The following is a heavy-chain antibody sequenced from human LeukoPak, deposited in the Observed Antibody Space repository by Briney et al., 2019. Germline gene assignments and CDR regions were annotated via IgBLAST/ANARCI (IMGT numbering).Heavy chain of an antibody. J-gene: IGHJ3*01. CDR3: AQPYSSGPL. V-gene: IGHV4-38-2*01. D-gene: IGHD6-19*01. CDR2: IYHSGST. Sequence: SETLSLTCAVSGYSISSGYYWGWIRQPPGKGLEWIGSIYHSGSTYYNPSLKSRVTISVDTSKNQFSLKLSSVTAADTAVYYCAQPYSSGPLWGQGTMVTVSS. CDR1: GYSISSGYY.